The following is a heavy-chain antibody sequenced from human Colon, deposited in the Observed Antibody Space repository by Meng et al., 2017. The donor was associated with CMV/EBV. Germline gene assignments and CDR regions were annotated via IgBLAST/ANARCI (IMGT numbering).Heavy chain of an antibody. CDR2: IYYSGST. D-gene: IGHD1-1*01. V-gene: IGHV4-59*01. Sequence: SETLSLTCTVSGGSISSYYWSWIRQPPGKGLEWIGYIYYSGSTNYNPSLKSRVTISVDTSKNQFSLKLSSVTAADTAVYYCAKDLWTTGTYFDYWGQGTLVTVSS. CDR1: GGSISSYY. J-gene: IGHJ4*02. CDR3: AKDLWTTGTYFDY.